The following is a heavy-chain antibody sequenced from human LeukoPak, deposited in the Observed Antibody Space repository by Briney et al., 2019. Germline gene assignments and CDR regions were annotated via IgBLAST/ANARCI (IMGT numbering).Heavy chain of an antibody. D-gene: IGHD2-15*01. J-gene: IGHJ4*02. CDR1: GGSISSYY. CDR3: AKGVPGYVSTSLDY. CDR2: IYYSGST. V-gene: IGHV4-59*08. Sequence: SETLSLTCTVSGGSISSYYWSWIRQPPGKGLEWIGYIYYSGSTNYNPSLKSRVTISVDTSKNQFSLKLSSVTAADTAVYYCAKGVPGYVSTSLDYWGQGTLVTVSS.